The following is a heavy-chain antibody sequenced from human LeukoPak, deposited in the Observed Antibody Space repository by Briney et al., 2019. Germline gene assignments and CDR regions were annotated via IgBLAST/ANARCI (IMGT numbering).Heavy chain of an antibody. D-gene: IGHD3-10*01. CDR1: GFTFSSYA. J-gene: IGHJ1*01. CDR3: AKDVRYGSGSYLAIFQH. V-gene: IGHV3-23*01. Sequence: GGSLRLSCAASGFTFSSYAMSWVRQAPGKGLEWVSAISGSGGSTYYADSVKGRFTISRDNSKNTLYPQMNSLRAEDTAVYYCAKDVRYGSGSYLAIFQHWGQGTLVTVSS. CDR2: ISGSGGST.